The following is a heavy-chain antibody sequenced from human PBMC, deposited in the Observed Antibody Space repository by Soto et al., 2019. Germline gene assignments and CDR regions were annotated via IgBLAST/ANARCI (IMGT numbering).Heavy chain of an antibody. CDR3: AIWDAIKRGGSTDSGVAC. CDR2: IIHVVGTA. V-gene: IGHV1-69*12. D-gene: IGHD4-17*01. Sequence: QVQLVQSGAEVKKPGSSVKVSCKASGGSLSNYGISWVRQAPGQGLEWMGGIIHVVGTAKYAQKFKGRVTITADETTRRIYRNGTSMSSEATAVYYCAIWDAIKRGGSTDSGVACWGQGNTVTVSS. CDR1: GGSLSNYG. J-gene: IGHJ6*01.